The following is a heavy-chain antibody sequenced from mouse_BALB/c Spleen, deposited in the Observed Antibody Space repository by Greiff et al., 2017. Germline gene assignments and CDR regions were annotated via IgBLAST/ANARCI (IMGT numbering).Heavy chain of an antibody. D-gene: IGHD1-2*01. V-gene: IGHV1-53*01. Sequence: QVQLQQSGAELVKPGASVKLSCKASGYTFTSYYMYWVKQRPGQGLEWIGEINPSNGGTNFNEKFKSKATLTSDKSSSTAYMELSSLTSEDSADYYCARWITTATDAMDYWGQGTSVTVSS. CDR3: ARWITTATDAMDY. CDR1: GYTFTSYY. J-gene: IGHJ4*01. CDR2: INPSNGGT.